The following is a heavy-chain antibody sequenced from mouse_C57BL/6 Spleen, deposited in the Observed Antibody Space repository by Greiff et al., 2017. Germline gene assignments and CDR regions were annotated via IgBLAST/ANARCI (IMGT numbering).Heavy chain of an antibody. V-gene: IGHV5-9-1*02. J-gene: IGHJ2*01. D-gene: IGHD1-1*01. Sequence: EVQVVESGEGLVKPGGSLKLSCAASGFTFSSYAMSWVRQTPEKRLEWVAYISSGGDYIYYADTVKGRFTISRDNARNTLYLQMGSLKSEDTAMYYCTRMETDYYGSSYFGYWGQGTTLTVSS. CDR3: TRMETDYYGSSYFGY. CDR2: ISSGGDYI. CDR1: GFTFSSYA.